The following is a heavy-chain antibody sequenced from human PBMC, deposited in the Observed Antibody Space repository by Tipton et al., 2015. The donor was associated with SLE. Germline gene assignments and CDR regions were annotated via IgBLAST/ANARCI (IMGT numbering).Heavy chain of an antibody. Sequence: TLSLTCAVSGGSITTYYWSWIRQSPGKGLEWIGYFYYSGSTKYNPSLKSRVTMSVDTSKNHFSVKLSSVTAADTAIYYCARVRSGYSSSYFDLWGRGTLVTVSS. CDR2: FYYSGST. D-gene: IGHD3-3*01. CDR3: ARVRSGYSSSYFDL. CDR1: GGSITTYY. J-gene: IGHJ2*01. V-gene: IGHV4-59*01.